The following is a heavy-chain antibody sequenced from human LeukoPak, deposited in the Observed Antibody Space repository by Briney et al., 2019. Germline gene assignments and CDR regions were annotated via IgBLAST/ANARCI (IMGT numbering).Heavy chain of an antibody. J-gene: IGHJ4*02. Sequence: GSLRLSCAASGFTFSSYSMNWVRQAPGKGLEWVSYISSSGSTKYYADSVKGRFTISRDNAKKSVYLQMNSLRAEDTAVYYCASDSTVTTSDRLVGDRTSRRLGYFDYWGQGTLVTVSS. D-gene: IGHD4-17*01. V-gene: IGHV3-48*04. CDR2: ISSSGSTK. CDR1: GFTFSSYS. CDR3: ASDSTVTTSDRLVGDRTSRRLGYFDY.